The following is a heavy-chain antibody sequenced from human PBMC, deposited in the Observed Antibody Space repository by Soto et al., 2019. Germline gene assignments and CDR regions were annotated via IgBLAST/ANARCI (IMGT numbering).Heavy chain of an antibody. CDR1: GFTFSSYD. D-gene: IGHD6-19*01. Sequence: GSLILSCPDSGFTFSSYDISWVRQAPGKGLEWVAGISGSGDSTYYADSVKGRFTISRDNSKNTLYLQMNSLRAEDTAVYYCAKGVPGIAVAGTGYFQHWGQGTLVTVSP. CDR2: ISGSGDST. V-gene: IGHV3-23*01. J-gene: IGHJ1*01. CDR3: AKGVPGIAVAGTGYFQH.